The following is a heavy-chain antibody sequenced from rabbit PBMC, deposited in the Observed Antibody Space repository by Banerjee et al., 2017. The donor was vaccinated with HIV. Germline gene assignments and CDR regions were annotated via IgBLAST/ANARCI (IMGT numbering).Heavy chain of an antibody. CDR1: GFSFSNKAV. CDR3: ARDLTCVIGWNFGW. D-gene: IGHD4-1*01. CDR2: INAVTGKA. V-gene: IGHV1S40*01. J-gene: IGHJ6*01. Sequence: QSLEESGGGLVKPEGSLKLSCTASGFSFSNKAVMCWVRQAPGKGLEWIACINAVTGKAVYASWAKGRFTFSKTSSTTVTLQVTSLTAADTATYFCARDLTCVIGWNFGWWGPGTLVTVS.